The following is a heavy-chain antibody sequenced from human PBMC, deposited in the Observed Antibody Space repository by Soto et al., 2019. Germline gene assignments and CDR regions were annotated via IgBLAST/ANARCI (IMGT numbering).Heavy chain of an antibody. J-gene: IGHJ5*02. CDR2: INHSGST. CDR1: GGSFSGYY. D-gene: IGHD6-13*01. Sequence: QVQLQQWGAGLLKPSETLSLTCAVYGGSFSGYYWSWIRQPPGKGLEWIGEINHSGSTNYNPSLKSRVTISVDTSKNQFSLKLSSVTAADTAVYYGARGGLKRGIAAAGTDNWFDPWGQGTLVTVSS. CDR3: ARGGLKRGIAAAGTDNWFDP. V-gene: IGHV4-34*01.